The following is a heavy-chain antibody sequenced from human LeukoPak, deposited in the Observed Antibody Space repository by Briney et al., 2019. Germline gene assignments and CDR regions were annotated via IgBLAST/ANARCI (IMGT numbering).Heavy chain of an antibody. V-gene: IGHV4-39*01. J-gene: IGHJ4*02. CDR2: IYYSGST. Sequence: PSETLSLICTVPGGSISSSRYYWGWIRQPPGKGLEWIGSIYYSGSTYYNPSLKSRVTISVDTSKNQFSLKLSSVTAADTAVYYCARRKTLVAPLDYWGQGTLVTVSS. CDR3: ARRKTLVAPLDY. D-gene: IGHD2-15*01. CDR1: GGSISSSRYY.